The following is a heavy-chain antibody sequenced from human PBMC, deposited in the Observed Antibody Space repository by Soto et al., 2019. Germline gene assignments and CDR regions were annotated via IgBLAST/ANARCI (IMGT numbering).Heavy chain of an antibody. Sequence: QVQLQESGPGLVKPSETLSLTCTVSGGSISSYYWSWIRQPPGKGLEWIGYIYYSGSTNYNPSLKSRVTISVDPSKNQFSLKLSSVPAADTAVYYCARRYGYYFDYWGQGTLVTVSS. CDR1: GGSISSYY. D-gene: IGHD5-18*01. V-gene: IGHV4-59*08. CDR3: ARRYGYYFDY. CDR2: IYYSGST. J-gene: IGHJ4*02.